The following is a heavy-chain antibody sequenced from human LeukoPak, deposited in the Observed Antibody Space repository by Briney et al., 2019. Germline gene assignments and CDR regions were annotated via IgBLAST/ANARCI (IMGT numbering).Heavy chain of an antibody. Sequence: PGGSLRLSCAASGFTFSSYSMNWVRQAPGKGLEWVSSISSSSSYIYYADSVKGRFTISRDNAKNSLYLQMNSLRAEDTAVYYCAREYGGYSYGYEMGRPDYWGQGTLVTVSS. CDR1: GFTFSSYS. V-gene: IGHV3-21*01. D-gene: IGHD5-18*01. CDR3: AREYGGYSYGYEMGRPDY. J-gene: IGHJ4*02. CDR2: ISSSSSYI.